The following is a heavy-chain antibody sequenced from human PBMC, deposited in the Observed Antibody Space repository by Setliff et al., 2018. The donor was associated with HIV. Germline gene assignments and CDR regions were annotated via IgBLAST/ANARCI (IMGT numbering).Heavy chain of an antibody. CDR2: IYHDGST. J-gene: IGHJ5*02. Sequence: PSETLSLTCTVSGDSFSTGFHYWVWIRQPPGKGLEWVGSIYHDGSTYYNPSLKSRVTISADTSKNHFSLRLTSEDTAIYYCARSNLEYYYDFSGPWGTWGQGTLVTVSS. D-gene: IGHD3-22*01. CDR3: ARSNLEYYYDFSGPWGT. CDR1: GDSFSTGFHY. V-gene: IGHV4-39*02.